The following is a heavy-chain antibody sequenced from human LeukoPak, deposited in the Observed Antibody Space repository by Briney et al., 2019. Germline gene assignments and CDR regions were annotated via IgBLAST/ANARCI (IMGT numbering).Heavy chain of an antibody. CDR3: ARLGRGGSPVGP. Sequence: GASVKVSCKASGYTFTNYYMHWVRQAPGQGLEWMGIINPSGGSTTYAQTFQGRVTMTRDTSTSTVYMELSSLRSEDTAVYYCARLGRGGSPVGPWGQGTLVTVSS. J-gene: IGHJ5*02. CDR1: GYTFTNYY. V-gene: IGHV1-46*01. CDR2: INPSGGST. D-gene: IGHD1-26*01.